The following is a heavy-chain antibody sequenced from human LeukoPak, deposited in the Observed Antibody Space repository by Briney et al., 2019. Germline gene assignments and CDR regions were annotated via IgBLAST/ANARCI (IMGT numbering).Heavy chain of an antibody. V-gene: IGHV3-48*01. CDR3: ARVGEFDFDY. Sequence: GGSLRLSCAASGFTFSSYSMNWVRQAPGKGLEWVSYISSSSSTIYYADSVKGRFTISRDNAKNSLYLQMNSLRAEDTAVYYRARVGEFDFDYWGQGTLVTVSS. J-gene: IGHJ4*02. D-gene: IGHD3-10*01. CDR2: ISSSSSTI. CDR1: GFTFSSYS.